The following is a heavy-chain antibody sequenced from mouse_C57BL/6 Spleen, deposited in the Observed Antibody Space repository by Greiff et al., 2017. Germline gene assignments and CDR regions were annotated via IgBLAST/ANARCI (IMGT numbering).Heavy chain of an antibody. CDR2: IDPSDSYT. D-gene: IGHD1-1*01. Sequence: QVQLQQPGAELVRPGTSVKLSCKASGYTFTSYWMHWVKQRPGQGLEWIGVIDPSDSYTNYNQKFKGKATLTVDTSSSTAYMQLSSLTSEDSAVYYCARGELPDYWGQGTTLTVSS. J-gene: IGHJ2*01. CDR3: ARGELPDY. CDR1: GYTFTSYW. V-gene: IGHV1-59*01.